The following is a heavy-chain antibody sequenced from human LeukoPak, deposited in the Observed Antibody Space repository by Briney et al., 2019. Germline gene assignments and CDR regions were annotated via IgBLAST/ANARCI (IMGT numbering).Heavy chain of an antibody. D-gene: IGHD1-26*01. CDR3: VTKGGAAYIDY. CDR2: IHPSGGST. CDR1: GYTFTSYY. Sequence: ASVKVSCKASGYTFTSYYMHWVRQAPGQGLEWMGVIHPSGGSTTYSQKFQGRVTMTRDTSSSTVFMELSNLRSEDTAVYYCVTKGGAAYIDYWGQGTLVTVSS. V-gene: IGHV1-46*01. J-gene: IGHJ4*02.